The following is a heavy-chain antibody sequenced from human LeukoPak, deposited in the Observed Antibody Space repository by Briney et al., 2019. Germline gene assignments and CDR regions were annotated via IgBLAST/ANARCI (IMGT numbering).Heavy chain of an antibody. CDR1: GFTFSSYS. CDR3: ARARENREYYFDY. Sequence: GGSLRLSCAASGFTFSSYSMNWVRQAPGKGLEWVSSISSSSSYIYYADSVKGRFTISRDNSKNTLYLQMNSLRAEDTAVYYCARARENREYYFDYWGQGTLVTVSS. V-gene: IGHV3-21*04. CDR2: ISSSSSYI. J-gene: IGHJ4*02. D-gene: IGHD1-14*01.